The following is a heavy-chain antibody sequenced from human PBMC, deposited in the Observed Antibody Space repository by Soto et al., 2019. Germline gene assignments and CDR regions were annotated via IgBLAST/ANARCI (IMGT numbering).Heavy chain of an antibody. CDR1: GFTFGDYA. CDR3: SRDLLGMSAFDI. CDR2: IRSKASGGTA. V-gene: IGHV3-49*03. D-gene: IGHD3-16*01. J-gene: IGHJ3*02. Sequence: EVQLVESGGDLVQPGRSLRLSCTTSGFTFGDYAVSWLRQAPGKGLEWVSFIRSKASGGTAEYAASVKGRFTISRDYSKSIAYLQMNSLKTDDTAVYYCSRDLLGMSAFDIWGQGTMVTVSS.